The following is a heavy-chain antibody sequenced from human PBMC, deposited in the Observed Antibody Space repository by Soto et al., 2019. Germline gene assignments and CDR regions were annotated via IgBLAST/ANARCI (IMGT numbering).Heavy chain of an antibody. D-gene: IGHD4-17*01. CDR1: GGSISSGGYS. Sequence: QLQLQESGSGLVKPSQTLSLTCAVSGGSISSGGYSWSWIRQPPGKGLAWIGYIYHSWSTYYNPSLKSRVTISVDRSKNQFALKLISVTAADTAVYYCARASTTVTTLDYWGQGTLVTVSS. CDR2: IYHSWST. CDR3: ARASTTVTTLDY. V-gene: IGHV4-30-2*01. J-gene: IGHJ4*02.